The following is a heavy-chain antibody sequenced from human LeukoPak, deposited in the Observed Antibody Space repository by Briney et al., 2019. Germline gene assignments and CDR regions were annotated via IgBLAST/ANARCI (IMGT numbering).Heavy chain of an antibody. V-gene: IGHV1-24*01. Sequence: ASVKVSCKVSGYTLTELSMHWVRQAPGKGLEWMGGFDPEDGETIYAQKFQGRVTMTEDTSTDTAYMELSSLRSEDTAVYYCATDLWSGSNRGYYFDYWGQGTLVTVSS. CDR3: ATDLWSGSNRGYYFDY. J-gene: IGHJ4*02. CDR2: FDPEDGET. CDR1: GYTLTELS. D-gene: IGHD3-3*01.